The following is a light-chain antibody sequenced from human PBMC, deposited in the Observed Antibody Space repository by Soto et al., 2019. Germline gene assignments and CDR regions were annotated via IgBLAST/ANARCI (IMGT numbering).Light chain of an antibody. V-gene: IGKV4-1*01. J-gene: IGKJ1*01. CDR3: QQYYSGLWT. CDR2: WAS. CDR1: QSLLYSVNNENY. Sequence: IEMTQSPDSLAVSLGERASINCRSGQSLLYSVNNENYLAWYQKKPGQPPKLLIYWASRREAGVPDRFSGSGSGTDLTLTISSQQADDVAVYYCQQYYSGLWTLGQGTRVEIK.